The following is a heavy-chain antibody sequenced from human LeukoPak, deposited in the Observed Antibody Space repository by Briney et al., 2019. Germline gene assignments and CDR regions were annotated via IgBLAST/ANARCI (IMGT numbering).Heavy chain of an antibody. CDR1: GDTFTGYY. V-gene: IGHV1-2*02. D-gene: IGHD1-26*01. J-gene: IGHJ4*02. Sequence: ASLKVSCKPSGDTFTGYYIHWVRQAPGQGLRWMGWINPTSGGTNSSQKFPGRVTMTRDTSISTAYMELSRLRSEDTAFYYCARDHSVTSGAYYFDYWGQGTLVTVSS. CDR2: INPTSGGT. CDR3: ARDHSVTSGAYYFDY.